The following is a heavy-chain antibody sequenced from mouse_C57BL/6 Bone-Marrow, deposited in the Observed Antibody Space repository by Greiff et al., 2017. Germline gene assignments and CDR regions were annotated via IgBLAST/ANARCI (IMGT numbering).Heavy chain of an antibody. CDR2: ISSGSSTI. V-gene: IGHV5-17*01. CDR3: ARRKDYYAMDY. CDR1: GFTFSDHG. J-gene: IGHJ4*01. Sequence: EVMLVESGGGLVKPGGSLKLSCAASGFTFSDHGMHWVRQAPEKGLEWVAYISSGSSTIYYADTVKGRFTISRDNAKNTLFLQMTSLRSEDTAMYYCARRKDYYAMDYWGQGTSVTVSS.